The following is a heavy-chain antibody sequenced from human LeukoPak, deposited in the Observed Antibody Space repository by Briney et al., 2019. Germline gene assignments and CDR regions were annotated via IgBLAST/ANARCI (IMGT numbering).Heavy chain of an antibody. J-gene: IGHJ4*02. Sequence: SETLSLTCTVYGGSFRGYYWTWIRQSPGKGLQWIGEVIHSGATNYNPSLTSRLIISVDTSRNQFSLKLSSVTAADTAVYYCARGYDSGGYYAYFDYWGQGALVTVSS. CDR3: ARGYDSGGYYAYFDY. V-gene: IGHV4-34*12. CDR2: VIHSGAT. CDR1: GGSFRGYY. D-gene: IGHD3-22*01.